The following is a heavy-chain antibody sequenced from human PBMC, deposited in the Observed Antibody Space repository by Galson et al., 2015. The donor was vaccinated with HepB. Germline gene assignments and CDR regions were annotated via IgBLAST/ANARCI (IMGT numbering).Heavy chain of an antibody. J-gene: IGHJ6*02. CDR1: GDSVSSNGAA. Sequence: CAISGDSVSSNGAAWNWIRRSPSRGLEWLGRTYYRSKWYSDYAVSVRSRITINPDTSKNQLSLQLKSVTPEDTAVYYCARVAGTIYYYGMDVWGQGTTVTVSS. V-gene: IGHV6-1*01. CDR3: ARVAGTIYYYGMDV. CDR2: TYYRSKWYS. D-gene: IGHD6-19*01.